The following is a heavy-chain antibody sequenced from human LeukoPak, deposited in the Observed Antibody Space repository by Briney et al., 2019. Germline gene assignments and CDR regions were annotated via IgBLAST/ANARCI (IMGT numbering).Heavy chain of an antibody. CDR2: IYYSGST. D-gene: IGHD3-3*01. Sequence: KPSETLSLTCTVSGGSVSSGSYYWSWIRQPPGKGLEWIGYIYYSGSTNYNPSLKSRVTISVDTSKNQFSLKLSSVTAADTAVYYRARASTLRTYYDFWSLDYGMDVWGQGTTVTVSS. J-gene: IGHJ6*02. CDR3: ARASTLRTYYDFWSLDYGMDV. CDR1: GGSVSSGSYY. V-gene: IGHV4-61*01.